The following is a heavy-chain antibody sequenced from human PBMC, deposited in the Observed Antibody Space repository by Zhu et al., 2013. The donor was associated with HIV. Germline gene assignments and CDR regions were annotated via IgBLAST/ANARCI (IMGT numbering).Heavy chain of an antibody. J-gene: IGHJ4*02. V-gene: IGHV1-2*02. CDR2: INPNSGGT. Sequence: QEQLVQSGAEVKKPGASVKVSCKASGYTFTGYYMHWVRQAPGQGLEWMGWINPNSGGTNYAQKFQGRVTMTRDTSISTAYMELSRLRSDDTAVYYCARGPDCSSTSCFPFDYWGQGTLVTVSS. CDR1: GYTFTGYY. D-gene: IGHD2-2*01. CDR3: ARGPDCSSTSCFPFDY.